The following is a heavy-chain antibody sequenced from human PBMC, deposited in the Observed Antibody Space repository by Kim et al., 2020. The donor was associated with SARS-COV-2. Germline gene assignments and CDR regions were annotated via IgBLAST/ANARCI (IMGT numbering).Heavy chain of an antibody. CDR3: ARGARRDGYNYFDY. Sequence: EQKFQGRVTITADESTSTAYMELSSLRSEDTAVYYCARGARRDGYNYFDYWGQGTLVTVSS. V-gene: IGHV1-69*01. J-gene: IGHJ4*02. D-gene: IGHD5-12*01.